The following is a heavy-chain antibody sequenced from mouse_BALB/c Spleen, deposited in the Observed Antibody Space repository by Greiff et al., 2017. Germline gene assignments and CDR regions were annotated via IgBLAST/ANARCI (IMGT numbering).Heavy chain of an antibody. J-gene: IGHJ4*01. V-gene: IGHV1-5*01. CDR2: IYPGNSDT. CDR3: TYDYEGDAMDY. CDR1: GYSFTSYW. Sequence: EVQLQQSGTVLARPGASVKMSCKASGYSFTSYWMHWVKQRPGQGLEWIGAIYPGNSDTSYNQKFKGKAKLTAVTSASTAYMELSSLTNEDSAVYYCTYDYEGDAMDYWGQGTSVTVSS. D-gene: IGHD2-4*01.